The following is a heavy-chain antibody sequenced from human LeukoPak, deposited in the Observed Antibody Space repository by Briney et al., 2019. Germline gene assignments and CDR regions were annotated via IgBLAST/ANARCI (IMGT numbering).Heavy chain of an antibody. D-gene: IGHD2-21*02. Sequence: PGESLKISCKGSGYRFTSYWIGWVRQMPGKGLEWMGNIYPGDSDTRYSPSCQGQVTSSADKSISTAYLQWSSLKASDTAMYYCARCAVGGGDCYYYFDYWAQGTLVTVSS. CDR1: GYRFTSYW. CDR3: ARCAVGGGDCYYYFDY. CDR2: IYPGDSDT. J-gene: IGHJ4*02. V-gene: IGHV5-51*01.